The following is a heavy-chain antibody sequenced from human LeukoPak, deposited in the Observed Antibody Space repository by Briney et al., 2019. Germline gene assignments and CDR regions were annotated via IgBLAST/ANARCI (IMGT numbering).Heavy chain of an antibody. CDR2: ISGSGGST. CDR1: GFTFSSYS. V-gene: IGHV3-23*01. J-gene: IGHJ4*02. Sequence: GGSLRLSCAASGFTFSSYSMNWVRQAPGKGLEWVSAISGSGGSTYYADSVKGRFTISRDNSKNTLYLQMNSLRAEDTAVYYCAKVRPYYYDSSGYYLYYFDYWGQGTLVTVSS. D-gene: IGHD3-22*01. CDR3: AKVRPYYYDSSGYYLYYFDY.